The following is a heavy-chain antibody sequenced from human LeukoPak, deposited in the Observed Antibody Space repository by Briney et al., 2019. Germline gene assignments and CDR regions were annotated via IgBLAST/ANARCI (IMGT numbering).Heavy chain of an antibody. D-gene: IGHD3-10*01. CDR1: GFTFSSYG. J-gene: IGHJ4*02. V-gene: IGHV3-30*03. CDR2: ISYDGSNK. CDR3: AGSGGGYLDY. Sequence: GGSLRLSCAASGFTFSSYGMHSVRQAPGKGLEWVAVISYDGSNKYYADSVKGRFTVSGDNSKNTLYLQMNSLRAEDTAVYYCAGSGGGYLDYWGQGTLVTVSS.